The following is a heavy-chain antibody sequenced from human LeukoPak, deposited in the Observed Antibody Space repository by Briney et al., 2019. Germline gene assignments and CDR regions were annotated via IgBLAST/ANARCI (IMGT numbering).Heavy chain of an antibody. CDR1: GFTFSNHA. CDR3: ARETGNYLDH. Sequence: GESLRLSCAASGFTFSNHAMSWVRQAPGKGLEWVSAISGSGGTTYYADSVKGRFTVSRDNSKNTLYLQMTSLRAEDTAVYYCARETGNYLDHWGQGTLVNVSS. V-gene: IGHV3-23*01. CDR2: ISGSGGTT. J-gene: IGHJ4*02.